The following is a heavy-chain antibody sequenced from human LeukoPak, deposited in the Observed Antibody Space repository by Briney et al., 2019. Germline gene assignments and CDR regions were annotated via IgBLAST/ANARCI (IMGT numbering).Heavy chain of an antibody. CDR1: GYTFTGYY. CDR2: INPNSGGT. V-gene: IGHV1-2*02. Sequence: ASVKVSCKASGYTFTGYYMHWVRQAPGQGLEGMGWINPNSGGTNYAQKFQGRVTMPRDKSISTAYMELSRLRSDDTAVYYCAKDLNSSGWYWGYYYYYGMDVGGQGTTVTVSS. D-gene: IGHD6-19*01. CDR3: AKDLNSSGWYWGYYYYYGMDV. J-gene: IGHJ6*02.